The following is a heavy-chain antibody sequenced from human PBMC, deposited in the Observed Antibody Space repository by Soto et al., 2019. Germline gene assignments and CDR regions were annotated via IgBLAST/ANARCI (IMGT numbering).Heavy chain of an antibody. Sequence: GASVKVSCKASGGTFSSYAISWVRQAPGQGLEWMGGIIPIFGTANYAQKFQGRVTITADESTSTAYMELSSLRSEDTAVYYCARKEAIGWELLPHYYYFYAMDVWGQGTTVTVSS. V-gene: IGHV1-69*13. CDR1: GGTFSSYA. CDR2: IIPIFGTA. J-gene: IGHJ6*02. D-gene: IGHD1-26*01. CDR3: ARKEAIGWELLPHYYYFYAMDV.